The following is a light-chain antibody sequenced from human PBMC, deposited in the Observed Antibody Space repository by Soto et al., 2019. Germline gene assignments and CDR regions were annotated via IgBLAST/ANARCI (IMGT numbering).Light chain of an antibody. CDR2: SNN. Sequence: QLVLTQPPSASGTPGQRVTISCSGSRSNIGSNTVNWYQQLPGAAPKLLIYSNNQRPSGVPDRFSGSKSGTSASLAISGLQSGDEADYYCAAWDDSLNGWVFGGGTKLTVL. CDR1: RSNIGSNT. CDR3: AAWDDSLNGWV. J-gene: IGLJ3*02. V-gene: IGLV1-44*01.